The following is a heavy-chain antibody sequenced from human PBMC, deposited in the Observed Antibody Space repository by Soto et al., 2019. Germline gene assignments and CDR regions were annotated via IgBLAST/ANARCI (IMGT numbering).Heavy chain of an antibody. CDR1: GGTFSRHA. J-gene: IGHJ5*02. CDR2: IIPLFGTT. V-gene: IGHV1-69*01. Sequence: QVQLVQSGSEVKMPGSSVKVSCKTSGGTFSRHAINWVRQSPGQGLEWMGGIIPLFGTTNYAQKFKGRVTISAYESSSTAYMELSSLTSEDAAVYYGARAAIHGSSWYFWFDPWGQGTLVTVSS. CDR3: ARAAIHGSSWYFWFDP. D-gene: IGHD6-13*01.